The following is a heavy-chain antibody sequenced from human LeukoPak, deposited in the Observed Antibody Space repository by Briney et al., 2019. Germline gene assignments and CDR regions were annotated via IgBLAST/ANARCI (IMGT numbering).Heavy chain of an antibody. CDR1: GFTFSSYS. J-gene: IGHJ4*02. CDR2: ISSSSSYI. CDR3: ARDLRYYDSSGYYYYASLDY. Sequence: GGSLRLSCAASGFTFSSYSMNWVRQAPGKGLEWVSSISSSSSYIYYADSVRGRFTISRDNAKNSLYLQMNSLRAEDTAVYYCARDLRYYDSSGYYYYASLDYWGQGTLVTVSS. V-gene: IGHV3-21*01. D-gene: IGHD3-22*01.